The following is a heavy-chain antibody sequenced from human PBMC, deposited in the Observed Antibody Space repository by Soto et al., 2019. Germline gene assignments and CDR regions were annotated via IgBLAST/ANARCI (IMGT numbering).Heavy chain of an antibody. CDR2: IKQDGSEK. CDR3: ARDIVGDCSGGSCSRRWGEYYYGMDV. CDR1: GFTFSSYW. J-gene: IGHJ6*02. D-gene: IGHD2-15*01. Sequence: GGSLRLSCAASGFTFSSYWMSWVRQAPGKGLEWVANIKQDGSEKYYVDSVKGRFTISRDNAKNSLYLQMNSLRAEDTAVYYCARDIVGDCSGGSCSRRWGEYYYGMDVWGQGTTVTVSS. V-gene: IGHV3-7*01.